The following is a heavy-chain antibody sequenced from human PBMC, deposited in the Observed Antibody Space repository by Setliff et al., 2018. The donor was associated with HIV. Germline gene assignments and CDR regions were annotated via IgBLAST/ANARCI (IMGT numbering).Heavy chain of an antibody. D-gene: IGHD3-9*01. J-gene: IGHJ4*02. CDR2: ISGSGSNT. Sequence: PGGSLRLSCAASGFIFSSYAMSWVRQAPGKGLGWVAAISGSGSNTYYADSVKGRFTVSRDSSKSALYLHMTSLRAEDTAIYYCAKERGRLRYFDWLSTFDYWGQGKLVTVSS. V-gene: IGHV3-23*01. CDR1: GFIFSSYA. CDR3: AKERGRLRYFDWLSTFDY.